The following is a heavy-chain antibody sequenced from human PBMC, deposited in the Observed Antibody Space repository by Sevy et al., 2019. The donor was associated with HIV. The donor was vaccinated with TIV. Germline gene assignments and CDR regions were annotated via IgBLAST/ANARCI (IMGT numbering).Heavy chain of an antibody. CDR1: GGSISSYY. J-gene: IGHJ6*03. CDR3: AGVELWGRDAAGTQLGYYMDV. D-gene: IGHD6-13*01. CDR2: IYYSGST. Sequence: SETLSLTCTVSGGSISSYYWSWIRQPPGKGLEWIGYIYYSGSTNYNPSLKSRVTISVDTSKNQFSLKLSSVTAADTAVYYCAGVELWGRDAAGTQLGYYMDVWGKGTTVTVSS. V-gene: IGHV4-59*01.